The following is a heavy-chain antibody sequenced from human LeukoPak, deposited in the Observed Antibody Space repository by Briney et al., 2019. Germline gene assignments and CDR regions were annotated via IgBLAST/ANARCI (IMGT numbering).Heavy chain of an antibody. CDR2: ISWNSGSI. CDR3: AGAFRNYDFWSGYPYYFDY. J-gene: IGHJ4*02. Sequence: GGSLRLSCAASGFTFDDYAMHWVRQAPGKGLEWVSGISWNSGSIGYADSVKGRFTISRDNAKNSLYLQMNSLRAEDTAVYYCAGAFRNYDFWSGYPYYFDYWGQGTLVTVSS. CDR1: GFTFDDYA. D-gene: IGHD3-3*01. V-gene: IGHV3-9*01.